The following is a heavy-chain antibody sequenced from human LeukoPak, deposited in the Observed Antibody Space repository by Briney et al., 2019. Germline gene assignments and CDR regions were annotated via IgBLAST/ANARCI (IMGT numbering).Heavy chain of an antibody. V-gene: IGHV4-31*03. CDR3: ARHNRVTANWFDP. CDR2: IYYSGST. Sequence: PSETLSLTCTVSGDSISSGGYYWSWIRQHPGKGLEWIGYIYYSGSTYYNPSLKSRVTIPVDTSKNQFSLKLSSVTAADTAVYYCARHNRVTANWFDPWGQGTLVTVSS. D-gene: IGHD3-10*01. J-gene: IGHJ5*02. CDR1: GDSISSGGYY.